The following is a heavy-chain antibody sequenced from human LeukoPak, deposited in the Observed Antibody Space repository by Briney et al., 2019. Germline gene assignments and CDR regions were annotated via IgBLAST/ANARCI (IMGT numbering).Heavy chain of an antibody. CDR3: ARPNYYDSSGSEYFQH. V-gene: IGHV1-18*01. CDR2: ISAYNGNT. J-gene: IGHJ1*01. Sequence: ASVKVSCKASGYTFTSYGISWVRQAPGQGLEWMGWISAYNGNTNYAQKLQGRVTMTTDTSTSTAYMELRSLRSDDTAVYYCARPNYYDSSGSEYFQHWGQGTLVTVSS. D-gene: IGHD3-22*01. CDR1: GYTFTSYG.